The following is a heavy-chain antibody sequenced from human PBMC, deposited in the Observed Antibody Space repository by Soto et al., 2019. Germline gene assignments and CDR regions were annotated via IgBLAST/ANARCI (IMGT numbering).Heavy chain of an antibody. CDR2: IDWDGDK. Sequence: SGPTLVNPTQTLTLTCSFSGFSLSTSGMRVSWIRQPPGKALEWLARIDWDGDKYYSTSLKTRLTISKDTSEHQVVLTMSNMDPVDTATYYCARMISFYETSGLSIEYWGQGTLVTVSS. CDR1: GFSLSTSGMR. J-gene: IGHJ4*02. V-gene: IGHV2-70*04. D-gene: IGHD3-22*01. CDR3: ARMISFYETSGLSIEY.